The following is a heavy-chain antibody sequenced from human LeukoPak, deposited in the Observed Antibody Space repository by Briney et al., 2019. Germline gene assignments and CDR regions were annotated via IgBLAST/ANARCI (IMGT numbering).Heavy chain of an antibody. J-gene: IGHJ4*02. CDR2: ISAYNGNT. CDR3: ARGLGYCRGGSCPDDY. D-gene: IGHD2-15*01. Sequence: ASEKVSCKASGYTFTSYGISWVRQAPGQGLEWMGWISAYNGNTNYAQKLQGRVTMTTDTSTSTAYMELRSLRSDDTAVYYCARGLGYCRGGSCPDDYWGQGTLVTVSS. V-gene: IGHV1-18*01. CDR1: GYTFTSYG.